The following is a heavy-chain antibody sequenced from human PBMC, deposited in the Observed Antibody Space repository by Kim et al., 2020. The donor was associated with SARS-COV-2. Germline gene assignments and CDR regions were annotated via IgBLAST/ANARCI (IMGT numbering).Heavy chain of an antibody. V-gene: IGHV3-23*01. CDR2: ISDSGGST. CDR1: GFTFSNYA. D-gene: IGHD1-26*01. Sequence: GSLRLSCAASGFTFSNYAMSWVRQAPGMGLEWASFISDSGGSTHYADSAKGRFTFSRDNSKNTLYLQINSLRAEDTALYYCAKGKTETIGGHDYWGQGT. J-gene: IGHJ4*02. CDR3: AKGKTETIGGHDY.